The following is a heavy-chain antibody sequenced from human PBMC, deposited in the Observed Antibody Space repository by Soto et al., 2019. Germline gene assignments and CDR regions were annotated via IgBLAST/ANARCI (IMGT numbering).Heavy chain of an antibody. V-gene: IGHV3-30*18. J-gene: IGHJ4*02. CDR1: GFTFSSYG. D-gene: IGHD1-1*01. CDR3: AKDISRSNYYFDY. Sequence: PGGSLRLSCAASGFTFSSYGMHWVRQAPGKGLEWVAVISYDGSNKYYADSVKGRFTISRDNSKNTLYLQMNSLRAEDTAVYYCAKDISRSNYYFDYWGQGTQVTVSS. CDR2: ISYDGSNK.